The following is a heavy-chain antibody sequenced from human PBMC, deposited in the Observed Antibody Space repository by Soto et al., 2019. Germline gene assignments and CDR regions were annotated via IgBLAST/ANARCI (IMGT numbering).Heavy chain of an antibody. Sequence: QVQLVESGGGVVQPGRSLRLSCAASGFTFSSYGMHWVRQAPGKGLEWVAVISYDGSNKYYADSVKGRFTISRDNSKNTLYLQMNSLRAEDTAVYYCAGRGAGIVGADDAFDIWGQGTMVTVSS. D-gene: IGHD1-26*01. CDR2: ISYDGSNK. CDR3: AGRGAGIVGADDAFDI. J-gene: IGHJ3*02. V-gene: IGHV3-30*03. CDR1: GFTFSSYG.